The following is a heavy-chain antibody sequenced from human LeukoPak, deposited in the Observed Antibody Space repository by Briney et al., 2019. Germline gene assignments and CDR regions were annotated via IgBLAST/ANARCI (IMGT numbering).Heavy chain of an antibody. CDR2: IYYSGST. J-gene: IGHJ6*02. V-gene: IGHV4-30-4*01. D-gene: IGHD3-10*01. CDR1: GGSISSGDYY. Sequence: PSETLSLTCTVSGGSISSGDYYWSWIRQPPGKGLEWIGYIYYSGSTYYNPSLKSRVTISVDTSKNQFSLKLSSVTAADTAVHYCARAGDGGYGMDVWGQGTTVTVSS. CDR3: ARAGDGGYGMDV.